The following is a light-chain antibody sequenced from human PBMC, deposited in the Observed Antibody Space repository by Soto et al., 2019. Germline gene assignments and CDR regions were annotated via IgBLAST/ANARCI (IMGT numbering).Light chain of an antibody. CDR2: GAS. CDR3: QQYNNWPRT. CDR1: QSVSSN. V-gene: IGKV3-15*01. J-gene: IGKJ1*01. Sequence: EIVMTQSPAALSVSPGERATLSCRASQSVSSNLAWYQQKPGQAPRLLIYGASTRATGIPARFSGSGSGTEFTLTISSPQSEDFAVYYCQQYNNWPRTFXQGTKLDIK.